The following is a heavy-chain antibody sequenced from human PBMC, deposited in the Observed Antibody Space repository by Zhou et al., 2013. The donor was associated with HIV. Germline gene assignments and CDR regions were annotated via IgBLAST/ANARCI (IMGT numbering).Heavy chain of an antibody. CDR2: IYYSGST. Sequence: QVQLQESGPGLVKPSETLSLTCTVSGGSIRSHYWNWIRQPPGKGLEWIGYIYYSGSTNYNPSLKSRVTISVDTSKNQSSLKLSSVTAADTAVYYCARDLYPASRYGMDVWGQGTTVTVSS. V-gene: IGHV4-59*11. CDR3: ARDLYPASRYGMDV. CDR1: GGSIRSHY. J-gene: IGHJ6*02.